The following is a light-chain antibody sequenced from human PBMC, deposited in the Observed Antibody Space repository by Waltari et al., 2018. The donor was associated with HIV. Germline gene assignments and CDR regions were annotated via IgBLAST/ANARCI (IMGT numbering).Light chain of an antibody. CDR3: QQVNGYPLT. Sequence: DIQLTQSPSFLSASIGDRVTITCRASQNIYSYLVWYQQKPGRAPQVLIYATSTLQSGVPSRFSGSGSGTEFALTITNLQPDYFATYYCQQVNGYPLTFGGGTKVEIK. CDR2: ATS. J-gene: IGKJ4*01. CDR1: QNIYSY. V-gene: IGKV1-9*01.